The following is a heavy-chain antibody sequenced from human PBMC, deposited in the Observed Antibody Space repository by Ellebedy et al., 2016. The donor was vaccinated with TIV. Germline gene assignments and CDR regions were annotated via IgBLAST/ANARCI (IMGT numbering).Heavy chain of an antibody. Sequence: AASVKVSCKASGYTFTTYGINWVRQAPGQGLEWMGWTSAYNGNTENAQKFQGRVTMTTDTSTSTAYMELRSLMSDDTAVYFCARGNWGEVRDYWGQGTLVIVSS. D-gene: IGHD7-27*01. CDR2: TSAYNGNT. J-gene: IGHJ4*02. CDR3: ARGNWGEVRDY. CDR1: GYTFTTYG. V-gene: IGHV1-18*04.